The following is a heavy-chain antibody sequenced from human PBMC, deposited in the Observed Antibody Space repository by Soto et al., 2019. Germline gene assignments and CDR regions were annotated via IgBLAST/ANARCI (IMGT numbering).Heavy chain of an antibody. J-gene: IGHJ4*02. CDR1: GGSFSGYY. Sequence: QVQLQQWGAGLLKPSETLSLTCAVYGGSFSGYYWSWIRQPPGKGLGWIGEINHSGSTNYNPSLKSRVTISVDTSKNQFSLKLSSVTAADTAVYYCARTRRVYSSGLKLPFDYWGQGTLVTVSS. D-gene: IGHD6-19*01. V-gene: IGHV4-34*01. CDR2: INHSGST. CDR3: ARTRRVYSSGLKLPFDY.